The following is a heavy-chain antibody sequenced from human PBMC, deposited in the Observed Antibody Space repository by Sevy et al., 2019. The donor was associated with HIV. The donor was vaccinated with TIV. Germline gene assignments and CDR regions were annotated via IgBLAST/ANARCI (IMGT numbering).Heavy chain of an antibody. Sequence: ASVKVSCKASGYTFSSYDINWVRQATGQGLEWMGWMNPHSGNTGDAQKFKGRVTMTRNSAINTAYMELSSLTSADTGINYCARGRASYYYARSVSMAYNWFDPWGQGTQVTVSS. CDR2: MNPHSGNT. V-gene: IGHV1-8*01. J-gene: IGHJ5*02. CDR1: GYTFSSYD. D-gene: IGHD3-10*02. CDR3: ARGRASYYYARSVSMAYNWFDP.